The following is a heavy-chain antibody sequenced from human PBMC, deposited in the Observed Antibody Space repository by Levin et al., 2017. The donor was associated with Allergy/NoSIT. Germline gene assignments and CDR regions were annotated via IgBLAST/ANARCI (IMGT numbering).Heavy chain of an antibody. CDR3: ARDGYCSGGRCPFDY. J-gene: IGHJ4*02. Sequence: ASVKVSCKASGYTFTSYYMHWVRQAPGQGLEWMGIINPSGGSTSYAQKFKGRVTMTRDTSTSTVYLELSSLRSEDTAVYYCARDGYCSGGRCPFDYWGQGTLVTVSS. V-gene: IGHV1-46*01. CDR1: GYTFTSYY. CDR2: INPSGGST. D-gene: IGHD2-15*01.